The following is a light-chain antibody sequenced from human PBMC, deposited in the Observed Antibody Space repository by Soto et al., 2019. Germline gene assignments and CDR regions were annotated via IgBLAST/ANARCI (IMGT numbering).Light chain of an antibody. V-gene: IGLV2-11*01. CDR2: DVD. CDR3: CSYADPYVE. Sequence: QSALTQPRSVSGSPGQSVAISCTGISNYIGPYNYVSWYQQHPGKAPKLIIYDVDKRPSGVPYRFSGSKSGDTASLPISGLQPDDEADYSCCSYADPYVELGGGTKLTVL. J-gene: IGLJ2*01. CDR1: SNYIGPYNY.